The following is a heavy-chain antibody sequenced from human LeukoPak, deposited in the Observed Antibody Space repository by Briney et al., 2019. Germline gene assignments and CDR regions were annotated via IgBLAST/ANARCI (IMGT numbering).Heavy chain of an antibody. D-gene: IGHD3-3*01. CDR1: GYTFTSYG. CDR2: ISAYNGNT. Sequence: GASVKVSCKASGYTFTSYGISWVRQAPGQGLEWMGWISAYNGNTNYAQKLQGRVTMTTDTSTSTAYMEPRSLRSDDTAVYYCARVEHYDFWSGYMYYFDYWGQGTLVTVSS. J-gene: IGHJ4*02. V-gene: IGHV1-18*01. CDR3: ARVEHYDFWSGYMYYFDY.